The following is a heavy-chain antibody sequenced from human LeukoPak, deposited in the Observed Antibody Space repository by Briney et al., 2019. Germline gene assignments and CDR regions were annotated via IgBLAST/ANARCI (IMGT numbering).Heavy chain of an antibody. CDR2: IYPGDSDT. CDR1: GYSFTSYW. V-gene: IGHV5-51*01. J-gene: IGHJ6*04. Sequence: GESLKISCKGSGYSFTSYWIGWVRQMPGKGLEWMGIIYPGDSDTRYSPSFQGQVTISADKSISTAYLQWSSLKASDTAMYYCARQVEQGSSWYPGKRYYYYYGMDVWGKGTTVTVSS. D-gene: IGHD6-13*01. CDR3: ARQVEQGSSWYPGKRYYYYYGMDV.